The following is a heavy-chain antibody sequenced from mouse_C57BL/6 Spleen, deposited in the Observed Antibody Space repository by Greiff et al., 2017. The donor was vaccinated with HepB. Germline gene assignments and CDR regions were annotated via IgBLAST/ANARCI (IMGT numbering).Heavy chain of an antibody. CDR2: ISYDGSN. CDR3: ARGGLRWYFDY. CDR1: GYSITSGYY. D-gene: IGHD1-1*01. Sequence: EVKLVESGPGLVKPSQSLSLTCSVTGYSITSGYYWNWIRQFPGNKLEWMGYISYDGSNNYNPSLKNRISITRDTSKNQFFLKLNSVTTEDTATYYCARGGLRWYFDYWGQGTTLTVSS. J-gene: IGHJ2*01. V-gene: IGHV3-6*01.